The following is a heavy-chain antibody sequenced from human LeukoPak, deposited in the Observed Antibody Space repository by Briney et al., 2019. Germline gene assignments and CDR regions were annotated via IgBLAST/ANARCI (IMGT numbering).Heavy chain of an antibody. CDR1: GFTVSSNY. D-gene: IGHD3-10*01. V-gene: IGHV3-53*01. J-gene: IGHJ4*02. CDR3: AKALITMVRGPFDY. CDR2: IYSGGST. Sequence: GGSLRLSCAASGFTVSSNYMSWVRQAPGKGLEWVSVIYSGGSTYYADSVKGRFTISRDNSKNTLYLQMNSLRAEDTAVYYCAKALITMVRGPFDYWGQGTLVTVSS.